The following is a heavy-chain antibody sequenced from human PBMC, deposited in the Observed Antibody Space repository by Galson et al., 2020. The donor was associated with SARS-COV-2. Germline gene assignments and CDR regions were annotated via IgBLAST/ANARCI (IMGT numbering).Heavy chain of an antibody. CDR1: GFTFTSYS. CDR2: MDTSSTYI. V-gene: IGHV3-21*06. CDR3: ARGGTTIVKYDY. D-gene: IGHD1-1*01. J-gene: IGHJ4*02. Sequence: GESLKISCAASGFTFTSYSMNWVRQAPGKGLEWVSSMDTSSTYIYYADSVKGRFTISRDNAKNSLYLQMNSLRVEDTAVYYCARGGTTIVKYDYWGQGSLVTVSS.